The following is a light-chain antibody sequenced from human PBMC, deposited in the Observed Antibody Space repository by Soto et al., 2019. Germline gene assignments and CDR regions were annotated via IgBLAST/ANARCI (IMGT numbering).Light chain of an antibody. V-gene: IGLV1-40*01. Sequence: QSVLTQPPSVSGAPGQRVTISCTGSRSNIGAGYDVHWYQQLPGTAPKLLIYANNIRPSGVPGRFSGSKSGTSASLAITGLQAEDEVDYYCQSYDSSLSGYVFGTGTKVTVL. J-gene: IGLJ1*01. CDR2: ANN. CDR1: RSNIGAGYD. CDR3: QSYDSSLSGYV.